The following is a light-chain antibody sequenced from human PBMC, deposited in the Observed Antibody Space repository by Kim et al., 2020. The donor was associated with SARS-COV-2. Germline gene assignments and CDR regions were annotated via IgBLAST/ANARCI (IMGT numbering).Light chain of an antibody. CDR2: QDS. Sequence: SYELTQPPSVSVSPGQTASITCSGDKLGDKYACWYQQKPGQSPVLVIYQDSTRPSGIPERFSGSNSGNTATLTISGTQAMDEADSYCQPWDSSDVVFGGG. CDR1: KLGDKY. CDR3: QPWDSSDVV. V-gene: IGLV3-1*01. J-gene: IGLJ2*01.